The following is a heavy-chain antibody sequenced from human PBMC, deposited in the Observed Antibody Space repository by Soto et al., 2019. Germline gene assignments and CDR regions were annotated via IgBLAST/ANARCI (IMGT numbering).Heavy chain of an antibody. CDR2: ISSSSSTI. D-gene: IGHD3-10*01. CDR1: GFTFSSYS. CDR3: ASIYIHDAFDI. Sequence: GGSLRLSCAASGFTFSSYSMNWVRQAPGKGLEWVSYISSSSSTIYYADSVKGRFTISRDNAKNSLYLQMNSLRAEDTAVYYCASIYIHDAFDIWGQGTMVTVSS. J-gene: IGHJ3*02. V-gene: IGHV3-48*01.